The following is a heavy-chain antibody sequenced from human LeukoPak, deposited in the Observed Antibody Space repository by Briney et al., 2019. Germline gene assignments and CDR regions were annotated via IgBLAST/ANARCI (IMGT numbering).Heavy chain of an antibody. D-gene: IGHD6-13*01. CDR3: AKALAGTRPHFDY. Sequence: PGGSLRLSCAASGFTFSSYAMSWVRQAPGKGLEGVSAISGSGGSTYYADSVKGRFTISRDNSKDTLYLQMNSLRAEDTAVYYCAKALAGTRPHFDYWGQGTLVTVSS. CDR2: ISGSGGST. CDR1: GFTFSSYA. J-gene: IGHJ4*02. V-gene: IGHV3-23*01.